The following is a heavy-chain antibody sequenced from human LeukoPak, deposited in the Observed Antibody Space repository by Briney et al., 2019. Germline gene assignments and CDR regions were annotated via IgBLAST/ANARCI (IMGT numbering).Heavy chain of an antibody. Sequence: GGSLRLSCAASGFTFSNAWMSWVRQAPGKGLEWVGRIKSKTDGGTTDYAAPVKGRFTISRDDSKNTLYLQMNSLKTEDTAVYYCTTTYYYDSSGYYLGGGYWGQGTLVTVSS. CDR1: GFTFSNAW. D-gene: IGHD3-22*01. J-gene: IGHJ4*02. V-gene: IGHV3-15*01. CDR3: TTTYYYDSSGYYLGGGY. CDR2: IKSKTDGGTT.